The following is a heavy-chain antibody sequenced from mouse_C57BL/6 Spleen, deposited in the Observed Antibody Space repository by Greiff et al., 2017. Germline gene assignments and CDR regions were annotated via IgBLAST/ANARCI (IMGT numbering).Heavy chain of an antibody. CDR3: ARWGISYWYFDV. CDR2: IDPSDSYT. CDR1: GYTFTSYW. D-gene: IGHD1-3*01. J-gene: IGHJ1*03. Sequence: QVQLQQPGAELVKPGASVKLSCKASGYTFTSYWMQWVKQRPGQGLEWIGEIDPSDSYTNYNQKFKGKATLTVDTSSSTAYMQLNSLTSEDSAVYYCARWGISYWYFDVWGTGTTVTVSS. V-gene: IGHV1-50*01.